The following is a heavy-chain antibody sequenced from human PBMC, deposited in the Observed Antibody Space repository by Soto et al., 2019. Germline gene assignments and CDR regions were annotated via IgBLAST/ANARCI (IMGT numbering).Heavy chain of an antibody. V-gene: IGHV4-34*01. J-gene: IGHJ6*02. CDR3: ARADRTPVTSYSLDV. CDR2: INHSGTI. CDR1: GGSFSGYY. Sequence: SETLSLTCAVYGGSFSGYYWTWIRQPPGKGLEWIGEINHSGTINFNPSLKSRLTISLDTSKKHFSLKLSSVTDADTAAYYCARADRTPVTSYSLDVWGQGTTVTVSS. D-gene: IGHD4-17*01.